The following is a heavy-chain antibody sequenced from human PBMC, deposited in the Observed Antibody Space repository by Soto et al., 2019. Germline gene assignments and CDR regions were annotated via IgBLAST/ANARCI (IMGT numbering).Heavy chain of an antibody. CDR1: GFTCSSYG. D-gene: IGHD3-10*01. J-gene: IGHJ6*02. CDR2: IWYDGSNK. V-gene: IGHV3-33*01. Sequence: GGSLRRSCAASGFTCSSYGMHGVRRAPGEGLEWVAVIWYDGSNKYYADSVKGRFTISRDNSKNTLYLQMNSLRAEDTAVYYCARGLLWFGELPLYSGMDVWGQGTTVTVSS. CDR3: ARGLLWFGELPLYSGMDV.